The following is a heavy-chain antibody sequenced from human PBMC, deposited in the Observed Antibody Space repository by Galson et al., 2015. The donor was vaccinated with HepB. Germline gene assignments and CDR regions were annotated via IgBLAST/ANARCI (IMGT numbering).Heavy chain of an antibody. D-gene: IGHD3-10*01. CDR1: GFTFSSYA. CDR2: ISYDGSNK. V-gene: IGHV3-30*04. J-gene: IGHJ4*02. Sequence: SLRLSCAASGFTFSSYAMHWVRQAPGKGLEWVAIISYDGSNKYYADSVKGRFTISRDNSKNTLYLQMNSLRAEDTAVYYCARDWDLSTYGLNYWGQGTLVTVSS. CDR3: ARDWDLSTYGLNY.